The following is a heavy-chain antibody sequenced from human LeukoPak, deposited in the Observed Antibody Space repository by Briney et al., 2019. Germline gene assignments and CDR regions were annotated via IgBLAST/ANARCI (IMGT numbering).Heavy chain of an antibody. CDR2: SYTTGST. CDR1: GGSIGPYY. Sequence: SGTLSLTCTISGGSIGPYYWSWLRQPAGKALEWIGRSYTTGSTNYNPSLKSRVTMSLDTSKNQFSLKLTSVTAADTAVYYCARSAGSGSHLDSWGQGTLVTVSS. CDR3: ARSAGSGSHLDS. V-gene: IGHV4-4*07. J-gene: IGHJ4*02.